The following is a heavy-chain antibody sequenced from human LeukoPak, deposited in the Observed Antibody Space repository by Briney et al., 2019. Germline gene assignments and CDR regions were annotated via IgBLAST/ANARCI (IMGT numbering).Heavy chain of an antibody. CDR2: ISGSGGST. D-gene: IGHD6-19*01. V-gene: IGHV3-23*01. Sequence: GGSLRLSCAASGFTFSSYAMSWVRQAPGKGLEWVSAISGSGGSTYYADSVKGRFTISRDNAKNSLYLQMNSLRAEDTAVYYCARETYSSGWYTNWFDPWGQGTLVTVSS. CDR3: ARETYSSGWYTNWFDP. J-gene: IGHJ5*02. CDR1: GFTFSSYA.